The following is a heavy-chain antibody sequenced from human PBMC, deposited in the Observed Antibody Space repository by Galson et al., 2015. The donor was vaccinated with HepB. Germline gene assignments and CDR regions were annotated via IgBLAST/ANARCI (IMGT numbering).Heavy chain of an antibody. V-gene: IGHV4-39*02. CDR3: AREQGRRAVTQGGVRRFDP. CDR2: IYYSGST. Sequence: SETLSLTCTVSGGSISSSNYYWGWIRQPPGKGLEWIGSIYYSGSTFYNPSLKSRVTISVDTSKNQFSLKLSSVTATETAVYYCAREQGRRAVTQGGVRRFDPWGQGTLVTVSS. J-gene: IGHJ5*02. CDR1: GGSISSSNYY. D-gene: IGHD6-19*01.